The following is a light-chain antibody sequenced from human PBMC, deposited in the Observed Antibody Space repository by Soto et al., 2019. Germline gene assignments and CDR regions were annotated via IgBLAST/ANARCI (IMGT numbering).Light chain of an antibody. CDR1: QSVSSNY. J-gene: IGKJ3*01. V-gene: IGKV3-20*01. CDR2: GAS. CDR3: QQYGSTPFT. Sequence: EIVVTQSPGTLSLSPGERATLSCRASQSVSSNYLAWYQQKPGQAPRLLIYGASSRASDIPDRFSGSGSGTEFTLIISRLEPEDFAVYYCQQYGSTPFTFGPGTKVDVK.